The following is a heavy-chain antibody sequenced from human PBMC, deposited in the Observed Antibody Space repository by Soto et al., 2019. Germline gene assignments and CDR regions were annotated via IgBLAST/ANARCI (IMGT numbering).Heavy chain of an antibody. CDR2: IFYTGTT. CDR3: ARLVVVAPVANA. Sequence: SETLSLTCSVPGGSINYNSYYWGWIRQPPGKGLEWVGGIFYTGTTYYSPSLKDRVTISVDTSKNSFSLNLTSVTAADTAVYFCARLVVVAPVANAWGQGTLVTVSS. D-gene: IGHD2-2*01. V-gene: IGHV4-39*02. CDR1: GGSINYNSYY. J-gene: IGHJ5*02.